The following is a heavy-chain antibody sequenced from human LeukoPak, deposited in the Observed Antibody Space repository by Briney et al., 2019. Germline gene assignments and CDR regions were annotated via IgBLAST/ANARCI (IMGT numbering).Heavy chain of an antibody. CDR1: GGSISSHY. J-gene: IGHJ2*01. CDR3: ARADIVVVTAIYWYFDF. Sequence: SETLSLTCTVSGGSISSHYWSWIRQPPGKGLEWIGYIYYSGSTNYNPSLKSRVTISVDRSKNQFSLKLSSVTAADTAVYYCARADIVVVTAIYWYFDFWGRGTLVTVSS. CDR2: IYYSGST. V-gene: IGHV4-59*11. D-gene: IGHD2-21*02.